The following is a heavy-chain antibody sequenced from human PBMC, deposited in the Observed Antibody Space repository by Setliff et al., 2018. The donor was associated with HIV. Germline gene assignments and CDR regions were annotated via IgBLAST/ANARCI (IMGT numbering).Heavy chain of an antibody. Sequence: ASVKVSCKASGTTFSTYLFTWVRQAPGQGFEYMGIINPSDGTTDYTQKFQGRVTMTSDTSTSTVYMELRSLRSEDTAIYYCVKEYHTEVTDTRVANYFDYWGQGTLVTVSS. D-gene: IGHD4-4*01. J-gene: IGHJ4*02. V-gene: IGHV1-46*01. CDR1: GTTFSTYL. CDR2: INPSDGTT. CDR3: VKEYHTEVTDTRVANYFDY.